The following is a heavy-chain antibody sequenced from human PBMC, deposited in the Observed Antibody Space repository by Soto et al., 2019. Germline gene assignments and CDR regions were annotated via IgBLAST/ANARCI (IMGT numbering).Heavy chain of an antibody. J-gene: IGHJ3*02. V-gene: IGHV3-33*01. D-gene: IGHD3-16*01. CDR1: GFTFGTYG. CDR2: IWYDGSNK. Sequence: GGSLRLSCAAAGFTFGTYGIHWVRQAPGKGLEWVAVIWYDGSNKYYADFVKGRFTISRDNSKNTVYLQMYSLRAEDTAVYYCARALGGGDNAFDIWGQGTMVTVSS. CDR3: ARALGGGDNAFDI.